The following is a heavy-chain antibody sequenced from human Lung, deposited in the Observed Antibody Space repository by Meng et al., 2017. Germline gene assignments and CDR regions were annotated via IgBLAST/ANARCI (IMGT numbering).Heavy chain of an antibody. V-gene: IGHV1-2*06. Sequence: VWVVQAGAEGEKPGASVKVSCKPSGYNFPDYWLHWVRRAPGQALEWMGRIDPKSGDTHYAQRFQGRVTMTGDTSISTAYMELSGLRSDDTAMYYCARDEDISAAGKLFGDYWGQGTLVTVSS. CDR2: IDPKSGDT. J-gene: IGHJ4*02. D-gene: IGHD6-13*01. CDR3: ARDEDISAAGKLFGDY. CDR1: GYNFPDYW.